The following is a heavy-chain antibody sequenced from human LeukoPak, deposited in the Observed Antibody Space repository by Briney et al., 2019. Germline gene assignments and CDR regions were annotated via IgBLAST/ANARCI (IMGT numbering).Heavy chain of an antibody. CDR2: INSGGNSI. J-gene: IGHJ4*02. D-gene: IGHD2/OR15-2a*01. V-gene: IGHV3-74*01. Sequence: GGSLRLSCAASGMSLSDYWMHWVRQAPGKGRVWVSRINSGGNSISYADSVKGRFTISRDNGKNTLFLQMNSLRAEDTAMYYCVRGNTGYGNFDYWGLGTLVTVSS. CDR1: GMSLSDYW. CDR3: VRGNTGYGNFDY.